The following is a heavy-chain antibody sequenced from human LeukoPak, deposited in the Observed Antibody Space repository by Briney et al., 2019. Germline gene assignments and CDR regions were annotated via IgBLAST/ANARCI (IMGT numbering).Heavy chain of an antibody. V-gene: IGHV3-30*18. Sequence: PGGSLRLSCAASGFTFSSYGMHWVRQAPGKGLEWVAVISYDGSNKYYADSVKGRFTISRDNSKNTPYLQMNSLRAEDTAVYYCAKDMCSSTSCYTPLYWGQGTLVTVSS. J-gene: IGHJ4*02. CDR1: GFTFSSYG. D-gene: IGHD2-2*02. CDR3: AKDMCSSTSCYTPLY. CDR2: ISYDGSNK.